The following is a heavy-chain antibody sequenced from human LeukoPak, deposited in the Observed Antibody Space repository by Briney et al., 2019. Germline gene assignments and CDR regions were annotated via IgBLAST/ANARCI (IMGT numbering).Heavy chain of an antibody. CDR1: GGSISSSSYY. CDR2: IYYSGST. CDR3: ARDQGVTSYAEYFQH. V-gene: IGHV4-39*07. J-gene: IGHJ1*01. Sequence: PSETLSLTCTVSGGSISSSSYYWGWIRQPPGKGLEWIGSIYYSGSTYYNPSLKSRVTISVDTSKNQFSLKLSSVTAADTAVYYCARDQGVTSYAEYFQHWGQGTLVTVSS.